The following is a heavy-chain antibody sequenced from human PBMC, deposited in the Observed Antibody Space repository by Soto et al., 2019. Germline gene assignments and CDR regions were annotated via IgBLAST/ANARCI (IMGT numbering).Heavy chain of an antibody. CDR2: IFSSGST. D-gene: IGHD5-12*01. V-gene: IGHV4-4*07. Sequence: PSETLSLTCTVSGGSINTFYWSWVRQLAGKGLEWIGRIFSSGSTSFNPSLESRVAMSVDTSKNHFSLNLSSVTAADMAVHYCAREGSYSAYNFAHGIQLWSFDFWGQGALVTVSS. CDR3: AREGSYSAYNFAHGIQLWSFDF. J-gene: IGHJ4*02. CDR1: GGSINTFY.